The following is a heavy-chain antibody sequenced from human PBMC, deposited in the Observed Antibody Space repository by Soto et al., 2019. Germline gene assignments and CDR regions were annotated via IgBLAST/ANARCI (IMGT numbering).Heavy chain of an antibody. CDR3: ARDPGPNSSWHTDYYYYYGMDV. J-gene: IGHJ6*02. D-gene: IGHD6-13*01. CDR2: IIPIFGTA. Sequence: SVVVTSKASGGTKSTYASSWVRQDHGQGLEWMGGIIPIFGTANYAQKFQGRVTITADESTSTAYMELSSLRSEDTAVYYCARDPGPNSSWHTDYYYYYGMDVWGQGTTVTVSS. V-gene: IGHV1-69*13. CDR1: GGTKSTYA.